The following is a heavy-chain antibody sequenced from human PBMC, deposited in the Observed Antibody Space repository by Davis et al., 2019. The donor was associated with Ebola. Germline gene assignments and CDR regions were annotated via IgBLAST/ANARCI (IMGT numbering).Heavy chain of an antibody. CDR1: GGSFSGYY. V-gene: IGHV4-34*01. J-gene: IGHJ4*02. CDR3: ARGRRYSYGPPRY. CDR2: INHCGST. Sequence: MPSETLSLTCAVYGGSFSGYYWSWIRQPPGKGLEWIGEINHCGSTNYNPSLKSRVTISVDTSKNQFSLKLSSVTAADTAVYYCARGRRYSYGPPRYWGQGTLVTVSS. D-gene: IGHD5-18*01.